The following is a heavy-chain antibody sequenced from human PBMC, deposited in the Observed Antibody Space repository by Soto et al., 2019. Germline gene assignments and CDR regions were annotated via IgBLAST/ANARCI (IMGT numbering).Heavy chain of an antibody. CDR2: ISAYNGNT. V-gene: IGHV1-18*01. CDR3: ARAPGDHSGYDFAPSDY. D-gene: IGHD5-12*01. Sequence: QVQLVQSGAEVKKPGASVKVSCKASGYTFTSYGISWVRQAPGQGLEWMGWISAYNGNTNYAQKLQGRVTMTTDTSTSTADMELRILRSDDTAVYYCARAPGDHSGYDFAPSDYWGQGTLVTVSS. J-gene: IGHJ4*02. CDR1: GYTFTSYG.